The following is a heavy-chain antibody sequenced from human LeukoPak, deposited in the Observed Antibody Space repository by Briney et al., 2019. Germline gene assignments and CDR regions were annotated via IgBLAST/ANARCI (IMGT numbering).Heavy chain of an antibody. D-gene: IGHD6-19*01. CDR3: ASRAAVANIYFDS. J-gene: IGHJ4*02. V-gene: IGHV4-38-2*02. CDR1: GYLINSGYC. Sequence: PSETLSLTCSVSGYLINSGYCWGWFRQSPGKGLEWIGSIYSTGTTYDNRSLKRRVSISVDPSKNQFSLKLRSVTAADTAVYYCASRAAVANIYFDSWGQGNLVTVSS. CDR2: IYSTGTT.